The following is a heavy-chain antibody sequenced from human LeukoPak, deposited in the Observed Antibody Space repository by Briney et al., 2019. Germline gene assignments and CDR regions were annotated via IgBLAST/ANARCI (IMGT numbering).Heavy chain of an antibody. Sequence: GESLKISCKGSGYNFTNYWIGWVRQMPGKGLEWMGIIYPGDSDTRYSPSFQGQVTISADKSISTAYLQWSSLKASDTAMYYCARPYYYDSSGSPSHTDYWGQGTLVTVSS. J-gene: IGHJ4*02. CDR3: ARPYYYDSSGSPSHTDY. V-gene: IGHV5-51*01. CDR1: GYNFTNYW. CDR2: IYPGDSDT. D-gene: IGHD3-22*01.